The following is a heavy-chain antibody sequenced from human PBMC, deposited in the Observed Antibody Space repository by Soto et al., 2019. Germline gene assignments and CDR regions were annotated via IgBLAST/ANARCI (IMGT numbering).Heavy chain of an antibody. Sequence: SETLSLTFTVPGASISSYYWSWIRQPPGKELEWIGYISYSGSTNYKTSLKSRVTISADTSKNQLSLKLRSVNAEDTAVYYCARGAIAAQALDSWGQGTLVTVSS. D-gene: IGHD6-13*01. CDR3: ARGAIAAQALDS. CDR1: GASISSYY. V-gene: IGHV4-59*13. J-gene: IGHJ4*02. CDR2: ISYSGST.